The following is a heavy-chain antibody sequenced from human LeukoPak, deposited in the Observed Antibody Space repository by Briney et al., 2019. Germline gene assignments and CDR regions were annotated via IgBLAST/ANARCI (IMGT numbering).Heavy chain of an antibody. CDR3: ARTPRSSSGSWFDP. D-gene: IGHD6-6*01. CDR1: GGSISSCCYY. J-gene: IGHJ5*02. Sequence: SETLSLTCTVSGGSISSCCYYWVWIRQPPGKGLEWIVSIYDNGSTYYNPSLKSRVTISVDTYKHQFSLKLSSVTAADTAVYYCARTPRSSSGSWFDPWGQGTLVTVSS. CDR2: IYDNGST. V-gene: IGHV4-39*07.